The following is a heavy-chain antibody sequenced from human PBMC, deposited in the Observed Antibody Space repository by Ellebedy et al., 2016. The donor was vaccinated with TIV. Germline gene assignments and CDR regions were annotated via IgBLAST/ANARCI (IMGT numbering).Heavy chain of an antibody. D-gene: IGHD2-2*01. V-gene: IGHV3-48*02. CDR1: GFTFSDYH. CDR2: INKAGGPT. CDR3: ARDAMWSFDN. J-gene: IGHJ5*02. Sequence: GGSLRLXCATSGFTFSDYHMHWVRQAPGRRLDWVSYINKAGGPTYYADSVRGRFTTSRDNAKNSVYLQMNSLRDEDTAVYYCARDAMWSFDNWGQGTLVTVSS.